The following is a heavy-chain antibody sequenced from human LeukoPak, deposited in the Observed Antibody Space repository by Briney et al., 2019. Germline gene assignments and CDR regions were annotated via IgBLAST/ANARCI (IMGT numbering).Heavy chain of an antibody. CDR2: IFHSGTT. Sequence: SETLSLTCTVSGYYISDGFYWDWIRQTPGKGLEWIGSIFHSGTTYYNPSLKSRVTISTDTSKNHFSLNLSSVTAADTAVYYCARARKYNGNPNWIDLWGQGVLVTVSS. J-gene: IGHJ5*02. D-gene: IGHD2-8*01. V-gene: IGHV4-38-2*02. CDR3: ARARKYNGNPNWIDL. CDR1: GYYISDGFY.